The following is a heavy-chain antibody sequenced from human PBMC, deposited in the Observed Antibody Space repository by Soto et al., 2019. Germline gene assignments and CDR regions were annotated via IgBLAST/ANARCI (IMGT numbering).Heavy chain of an antibody. CDR3: ARRIAVAGTFRFDY. Sequence: QLQLQESGPELVKPSETLSLTCTVSGGSISSSSYYWGWIRQPPGKGLEWIGSIYYSGSTYYNPSLKSRVTISVDTSKNQFSLKLSSVTAADTAVYYCARRIAVAGTFRFDYWGQGTLVTVSS. CDR2: IYYSGST. D-gene: IGHD6-19*01. V-gene: IGHV4-39*01. CDR1: GGSISSSSYY. J-gene: IGHJ4*02.